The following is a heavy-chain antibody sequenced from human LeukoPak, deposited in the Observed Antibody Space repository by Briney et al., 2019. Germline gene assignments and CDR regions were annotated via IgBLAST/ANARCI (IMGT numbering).Heavy chain of an antibody. CDR3: ATSQDTAMGYFDY. D-gene: IGHD5-18*01. J-gene: IGHJ4*02. Sequence: ASVKVSCKTSGYTFTNYGISWVRQAPGQGLEWMGWISAHNGNTKYAQKLQGRVTMTTDTSTSTAYLELRSLRSDDTAVYYCATSQDTAMGYFDYWGQGTLVTVSS. CDR1: GYTFTNYG. V-gene: IGHV1-18*01. CDR2: ISAHNGNT.